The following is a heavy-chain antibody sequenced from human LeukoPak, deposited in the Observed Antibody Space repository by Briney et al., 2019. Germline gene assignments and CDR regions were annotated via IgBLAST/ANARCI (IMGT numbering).Heavy chain of an antibody. J-gene: IGHJ2*01. CDR1: GGSISSYY. CDR2: IYYSGST. V-gene: IGHV4-59*08. Sequence: SETLSLTCTVSGGSISSYYWSWIRQPPGKGLEWIGYIYYSGSTNYNPSLKSRVTISVDTSKNQFSLKLSSVTAADTAVYYCARHSGGRDSSGEYWYFDLWGRGTLGTVSS. D-gene: IGHD3-22*01. CDR3: ARHSGGRDSSGEYWYFDL.